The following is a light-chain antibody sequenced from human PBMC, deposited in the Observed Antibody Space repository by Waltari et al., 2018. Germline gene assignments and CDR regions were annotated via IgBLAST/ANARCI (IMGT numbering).Light chain of an antibody. CDR1: NIGGKH. CDR3: QIWDRSRDHRVV. V-gene: IGLV3-21*02. CDR2: DDA. J-gene: IGLJ2*01. Sequence: SYLLTQPPPVPVAPGQTARITCGGNNIGGKHVHWYQQQPGQAPDLVVFDDADRPSGIPERFAGATSGNTATRMISKVEAGDEADYYCQIWDRSRDHRVVFGGGTKLTVL.